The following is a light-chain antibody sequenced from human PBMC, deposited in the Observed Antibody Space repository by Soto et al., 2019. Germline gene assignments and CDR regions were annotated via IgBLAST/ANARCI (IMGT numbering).Light chain of an antibody. V-gene: IGKV1-39*01. CDR3: QQSYSTPLT. J-gene: IGKJ4*01. CDR1: QDIDKY. CDR2: AAS. Sequence: DIQMTQSPSSLSPSVGDSITITCQASQDIDKYLYWYQQKPGKAPKLLIYAASSLQSGVPSRFSGSGSGTDFTLTISSLQPEDFATYYCQQSYSTPLTFGGGTKVDI.